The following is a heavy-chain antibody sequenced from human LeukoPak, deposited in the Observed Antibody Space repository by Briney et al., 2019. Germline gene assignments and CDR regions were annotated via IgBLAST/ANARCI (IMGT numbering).Heavy chain of an antibody. Sequence: GGSLRLSCAASGFTLRSYEMNWVRQAPGKGLEWVSYISGSGNTIYYADSVKGRFTISRDNAKDSLYLQINSLRAEDTAFYYCAREPIAPTGHPFDYWGQGTLVTVSS. CDR2: ISGSGNTI. CDR1: GFTLRSYE. CDR3: AREPIAPTGHPFDY. J-gene: IGHJ4*02. D-gene: IGHD6-13*01. V-gene: IGHV3-48*03.